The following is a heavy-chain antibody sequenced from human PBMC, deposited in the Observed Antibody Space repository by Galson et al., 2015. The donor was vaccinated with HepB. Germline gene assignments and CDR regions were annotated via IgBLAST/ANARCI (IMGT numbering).Heavy chain of an antibody. Sequence: SVKVSCKAFGYTFTSYAMNWVRQAPGQGLEWMGWINTNTGNPTYAQGFTGRFVFSLDTSVSTAYLQISSLKAEDTAVYYCARGPPVLRFLEWPRISPWDYWGQGTLVTVSS. CDR1: GYTFTSYA. D-gene: IGHD3-3*01. J-gene: IGHJ4*02. CDR3: ARGPPVLRFLEWPRISPWDY. CDR2: INTNTGNP. V-gene: IGHV7-4-1*02.